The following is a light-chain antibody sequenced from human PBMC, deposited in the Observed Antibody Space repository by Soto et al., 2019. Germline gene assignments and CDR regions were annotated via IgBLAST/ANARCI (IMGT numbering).Light chain of an antibody. J-gene: IGKJ1*01. Sequence: EIVLTQSPATLSLSPGERATLSCRASQSVSSYFAWYQQKPGQAPRLLIYDASSRATGIPARFSGSGSGTDFTLTISSLEPEDFAVYYCQQRSNWPFTFGQGTRVEIK. CDR3: QQRSNWPFT. V-gene: IGKV3-11*01. CDR1: QSVSSY. CDR2: DAS.